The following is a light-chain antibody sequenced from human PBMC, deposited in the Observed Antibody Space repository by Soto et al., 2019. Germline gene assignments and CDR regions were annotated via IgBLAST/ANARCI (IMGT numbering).Light chain of an antibody. V-gene: IGLV2-14*01. CDR1: SSYVGCYNF. CDR3: TSDRSGGTWV. Sequence: QPALTQPASVSGSPGQSITISCTGTSSYVGCYNFVSWYQQHPGKAPKLMIYDVNNRPSGVSNRFSGSKYGNTASLTISGLQAEDEADYYCTSDRSGGTWVFGGGTKMTVL. J-gene: IGLJ3*02. CDR2: DVN.